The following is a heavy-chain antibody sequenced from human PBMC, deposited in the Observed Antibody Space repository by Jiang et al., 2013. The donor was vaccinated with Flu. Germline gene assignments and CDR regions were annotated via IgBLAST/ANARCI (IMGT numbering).Heavy chain of an antibody. D-gene: IGHD6-19*01. V-gene: IGHV4-59*01. CDR1: GGSISSYY. J-gene: IGHJ4*02. CDR2: IYYSGST. CDR3: ARALPGWYYFDY. Sequence: GSGLVKPSETLSLTCTVSGGSISSYYWSWIRQPPGKGLEWIGYIYYSGSTNYNPSLKSRVTISVDTSKNQFSLKLSSVTAADTAVYYCARALPGWYYFDYWGQGTLVTVSS.